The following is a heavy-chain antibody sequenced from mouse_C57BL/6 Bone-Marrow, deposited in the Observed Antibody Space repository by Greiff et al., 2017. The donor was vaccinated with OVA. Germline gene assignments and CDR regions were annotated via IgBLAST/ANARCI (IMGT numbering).Heavy chain of an antibody. CDR1: GFTFSDYY. J-gene: IGHJ4*01. V-gene: IGHV5-12*01. Sequence: EVMLVESGGGLVQPGGSLKLSCAASGFTFSDYYMYWVRQTPEKRLEWVAYISNGGGSTYYQDTVKGRLTISRDNAKNTLYLQMSRLKSEDTTMYYCARQKFITTVAMDYWGQGTSVTVSS. CDR3: ARQKFITTVAMDY. CDR2: ISNGGGST. D-gene: IGHD1-1*01.